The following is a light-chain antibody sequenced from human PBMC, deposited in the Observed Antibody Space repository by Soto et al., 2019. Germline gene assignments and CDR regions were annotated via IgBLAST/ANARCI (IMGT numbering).Light chain of an antibody. CDR2: EGS. Sequence: QSALTQPDSVSGSSGQAITISCTGTSSDVGSYNLVSWYQQHPGKAPKLMIYEGSKRPSGVSNRFSGSKSGNTASLTISGLQAEDEADYYCCSYAGSSTFVVFGGGTKLTVL. J-gene: IGLJ2*01. V-gene: IGLV2-23*03. CDR1: SSDVGSYNL. CDR3: CSYAGSSTFVV.